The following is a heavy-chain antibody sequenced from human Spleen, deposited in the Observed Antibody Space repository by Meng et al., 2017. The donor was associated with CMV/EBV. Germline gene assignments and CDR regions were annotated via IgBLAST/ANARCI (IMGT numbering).Heavy chain of an antibody. CDR2: IRSKNSGGTT. Sequence: GESLKISCTVSGFSAGDSFMTWVRQAPGKGLEWVGFIRSKNSGGTTEYAASVKGRFTISRDESNSVAYLQMNSLRIEDTAVYYCTRCGINCYLGYWGQGTLVTVSS. J-gene: IGHJ4*03. CDR3: TRCGINCYLGY. CDR1: GFSAGDSF. V-gene: IGHV3-49*04. D-gene: IGHD2-15*01.